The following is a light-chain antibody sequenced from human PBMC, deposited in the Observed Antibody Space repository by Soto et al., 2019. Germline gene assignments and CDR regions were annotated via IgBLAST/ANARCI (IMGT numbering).Light chain of an antibody. Sequence: QSVLTQPASVSGSPGQSITISCTGTSSDVGTYNLVSWYQHHPGKAPKLIIYEGSKRPSGISSRFSGSKSANTASLTLSGLQAEDEANYYCCSYVRSGTLIFGGGTKLTVL. V-gene: IGLV2-23*01. CDR1: SSDVGTYNL. CDR2: EGS. J-gene: IGLJ2*01. CDR3: CSYVRSGTLI.